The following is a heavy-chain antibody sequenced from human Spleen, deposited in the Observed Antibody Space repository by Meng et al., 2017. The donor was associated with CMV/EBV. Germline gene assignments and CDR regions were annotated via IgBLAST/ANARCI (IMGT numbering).Heavy chain of an antibody. CDR1: GGSISSGGYY. V-gene: IGHV4-31*02. CDR2: IYYSGST. D-gene: IGHD2-15*01. CDR3: AKGGLVAGAFDI. J-gene: IGHJ3*02. Sequence: VSGGSISSGGYYWNWLRQHPGKGLEWIGYIYYSGSTYYNPSLKSRVTMSVDTSKNQFSLNLSSVTAADTAVYYCAKGGLVAGAFDIWGQGTMVTVSS.